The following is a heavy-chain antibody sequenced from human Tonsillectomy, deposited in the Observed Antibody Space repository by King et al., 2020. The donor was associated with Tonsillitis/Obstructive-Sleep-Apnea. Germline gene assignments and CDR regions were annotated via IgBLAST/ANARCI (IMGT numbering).Heavy chain of an antibody. CDR1: GFTVTNNF. CDR3: AREGVVTHGYFYMDV. Sequence: EVQLVESGGGLIQPGGSLRLSCVASGFTVTNNFMTWVRQAPGKGLEWVSAVYSDGTTYYADSVKGRFTISRDSSKNTLYLQMNSLRAEDAAVYYCAREGVVTHGYFYMDVWGKGTTVTVSS. J-gene: IGHJ6*03. CDR2: VYSDGTT. V-gene: IGHV3-53*01. D-gene: IGHD4-23*01.